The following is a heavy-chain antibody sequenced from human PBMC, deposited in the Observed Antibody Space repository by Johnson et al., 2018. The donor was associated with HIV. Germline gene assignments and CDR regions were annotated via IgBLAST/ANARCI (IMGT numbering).Heavy chain of an antibody. Sequence: VQLVESGGGMVQPGGSLRLSCAVSGFTFDNYAMHWVRQAPGKGLEWVSLISWDGGNSYYADSVQGRFTISRDNSKKSLYLQMNSLRAEDTALYYCAKDSDTFDVWGQGTMVTVSS. CDR1: GFTFDNYA. J-gene: IGHJ3*01. V-gene: IGHV3-43D*03. CDR3: AKDSDTFDV. CDR2: ISWDGGNS.